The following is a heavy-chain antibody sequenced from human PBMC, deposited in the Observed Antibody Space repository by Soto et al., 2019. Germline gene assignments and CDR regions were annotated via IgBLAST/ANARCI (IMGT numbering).Heavy chain of an antibody. CDR3: ARHARPDFYYMDV. V-gene: IGHV3-64*01. CDR2: ISSNGVGT. D-gene: IGHD6-6*01. Sequence: EVQLAESGGGLAQPGGSLRLSCAAYGFTLSGYAMDWVRQAPGKGLEYVSGISSNGVGTYYANSVQGRFTISRDNSKNAVDLQMGRLRPEDMAVYYCARHARPDFYYMDVWGKGTTVTVSS. CDR1: GFTLSGYA. J-gene: IGHJ6*03.